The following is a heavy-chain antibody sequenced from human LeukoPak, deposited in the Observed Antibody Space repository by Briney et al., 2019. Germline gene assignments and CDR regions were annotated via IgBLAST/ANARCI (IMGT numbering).Heavy chain of an antibody. J-gene: IGHJ4*02. CDR3: AREEGVLSSGYAFDY. CDR1: GYTFTSYG. CDR2: ISAYNGNT. D-gene: IGHD5-12*01. Sequence: ASVKVSCKASGYTFTSYGISWVRQAPGQRLEWMGWISAYNGNTNYAQKLQGRVTMTTDTSTSTAYMELRSLRSDDTAVYYCAREEGVLSSGYAFDYWGQGTLVTVSS. V-gene: IGHV1-18*04.